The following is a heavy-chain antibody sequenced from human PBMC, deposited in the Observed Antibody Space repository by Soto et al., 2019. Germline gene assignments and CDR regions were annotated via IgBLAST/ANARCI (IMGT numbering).Heavy chain of an antibody. Sequence: QVQLVESGGGVVQPGRSLRLSCAASGFTFSSHGMHWVRQAPGKGLEWVAVISYDGSRMYYVDSVKGRFTISRDNSKSTLYLQVNSLRAEDTAMYYCVKDRVESGLGEVDFWGQGTLVTVSS. CDR3: VKDRVESGLGEVDF. CDR2: ISYDGSRM. V-gene: IGHV3-30*18. D-gene: IGHD3-16*01. J-gene: IGHJ4*02. CDR1: GFTFSSHG.